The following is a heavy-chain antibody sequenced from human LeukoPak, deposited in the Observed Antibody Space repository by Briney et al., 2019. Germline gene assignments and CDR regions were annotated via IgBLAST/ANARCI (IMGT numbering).Heavy chain of an antibody. D-gene: IGHD6-13*01. Sequence: ASVKVSCKASGYTFTGYDIHWVRQAPGQGLEWMGWINPNSGGTNYAQKFQGRVTMTRDTSISTAYMELSRLRSDDTAVYYCAREGIAAAAWFDPWGQGTLVTVSS. V-gene: IGHV1-2*02. CDR3: AREGIAAAAWFDP. J-gene: IGHJ5*02. CDR1: GYTFTGYD. CDR2: INPNSGGT.